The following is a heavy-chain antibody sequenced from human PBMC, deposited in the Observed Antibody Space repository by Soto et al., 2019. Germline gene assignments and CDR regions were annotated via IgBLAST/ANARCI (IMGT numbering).Heavy chain of an antibody. CDR1: GFTFSNAW. CDR2: IKSKTDGGTT. V-gene: IGHV3-15*07. D-gene: IGHD3-22*01. J-gene: IGHJ3*02. Sequence: EVQLVESGGGLVKPGGSLRLSCAASGFTFSNAWMNWVRQAPGKGLEWVGRIKSKTDGGTTDYAAPVKGRFTISRDDSINTLYLQMNSLKTEDTAVYYCTTEARITMIVVVSDAFDIWGQGTMVTVSS. CDR3: TTEARITMIVVVSDAFDI.